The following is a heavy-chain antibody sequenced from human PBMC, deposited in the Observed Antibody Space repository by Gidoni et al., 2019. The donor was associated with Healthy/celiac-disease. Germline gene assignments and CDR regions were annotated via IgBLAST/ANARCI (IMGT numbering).Heavy chain of an antibody. CDR3: ARATLEMAKIH. Sequence: QVQLQPWGAGLLKPSEPLSLTCAVYCGSCSGYYWSWIRQPPGKGLEWIGEINHSGRTNYNPSLKSRVTISVDTSKNQFSLKLSSVTAADTAVYYCARATLEMAKIHWGQGTLVTVSS. CDR1: CGSCSGYY. D-gene: IGHD5-12*01. CDR2: INHSGRT. J-gene: IGHJ4*02. V-gene: IGHV4-34*01.